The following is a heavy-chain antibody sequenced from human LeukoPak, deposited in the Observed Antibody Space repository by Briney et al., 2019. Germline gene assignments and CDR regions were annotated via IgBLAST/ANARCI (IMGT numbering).Heavy chain of an antibody. J-gene: IGHJ4*02. Sequence: ASVKVSCKASGYTFTSYGISWVRQAPGQGLEWMGWISAYNGNTNYAQKLQGRVTMTTDTSTSTAYMELRSLRSDDTAVYYCARDRPSGAVAQTRPLFDYWGQGTLVTVSS. CDR1: GYTFTSYG. CDR3: ARDRPSGAVAQTRPLFDY. V-gene: IGHV1-18*01. D-gene: IGHD6-19*01. CDR2: ISAYNGNT.